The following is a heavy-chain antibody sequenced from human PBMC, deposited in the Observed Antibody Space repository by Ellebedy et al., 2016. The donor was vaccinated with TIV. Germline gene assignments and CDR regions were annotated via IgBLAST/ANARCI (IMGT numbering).Heavy chain of an antibody. CDR3: ARTHDDYGGNWAFDY. V-gene: IGHV3-30*14. Sequence: PGGSLRLSCAASGFTFSSYAMHWVRQAPGKALEWVAVISYDGSNKYYADSVKGRFTVSRDNSKNTLYLQMTSLRAEDTAVYYCARTHDDYGGNWAFDYWGQGTLVTVSS. D-gene: IGHD4-23*01. CDR1: GFTFSSYA. J-gene: IGHJ4*02. CDR2: ISYDGSNK.